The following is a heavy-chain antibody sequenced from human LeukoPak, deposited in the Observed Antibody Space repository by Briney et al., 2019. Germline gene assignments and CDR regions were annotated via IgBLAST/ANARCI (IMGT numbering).Heavy chain of an antibody. CDR2: IVVGSDNT. Sequence: ASVKVSCKASGFTFTSRSAVQWVRQARGQRLKWIGWIVVGSDNTNYAQKFQERVTITRDMSTSTAYMELSSLRSEDTAVYYCAAPYSSTWFDYWGQGTLVTVSS. J-gene: IGHJ4*02. V-gene: IGHV1-58*01. CDR1: GFTFTSRSA. CDR3: AAPYSSTWFDY. D-gene: IGHD6-13*01.